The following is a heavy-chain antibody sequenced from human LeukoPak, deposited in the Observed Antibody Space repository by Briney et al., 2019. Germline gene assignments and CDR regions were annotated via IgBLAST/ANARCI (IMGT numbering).Heavy chain of an antibody. D-gene: IGHD2-2*02. V-gene: IGHV3-7*01. J-gene: IGHJ4*02. CDR1: GFTFSDYW. Sequence: GGSLRLSSVASGFTFSDYWMSWVRQAPGKGLERVATIRADGSQKYYLDSVRGRFTISRDNTKNSLYLQMNSLRAEDSAVYYCARYTRPFDYWGQGTLVTVSS. CDR3: ARYTRPFDY. CDR2: IRADGSQK.